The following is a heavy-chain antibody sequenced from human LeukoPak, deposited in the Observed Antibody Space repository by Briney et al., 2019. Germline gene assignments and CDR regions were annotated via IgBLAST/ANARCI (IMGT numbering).Heavy chain of an antibody. CDR1: GGSIRSSSYN. J-gene: IGHJ5*02. CDR3: ARDPAFYCSSTSCYSGPDP. CDR2: LHYTGST. Sequence: PSETLSLTCTVSGGSIRSSSYNWGWIRQPPGKGLEWIGSLHYTGSTYYNPSLKSRVTISVDTSKNQFSLKLSSMTAADTAVYYCARDPAFYCSSTSCYSGPDPWGQGTLVTVSS. D-gene: IGHD2-2*01. V-gene: IGHV4-39*07.